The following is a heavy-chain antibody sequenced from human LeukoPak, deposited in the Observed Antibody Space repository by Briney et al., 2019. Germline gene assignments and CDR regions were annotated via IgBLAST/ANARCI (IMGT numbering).Heavy chain of an antibody. Sequence: PGGSLRLSCAASGFTFSSYAMHWVRQAPGKGLEWVAVISYDGSNKYYADSVKGRFTISRDNSKNTLYLQMNSLRAEDTAVYYCARDLGQQWLVPDYWGQGTLVTVSS. CDR3: ARDLGQQWLVPDY. CDR1: GFTFSSYA. V-gene: IGHV3-30-3*01. D-gene: IGHD6-19*01. CDR2: ISYDGSNK. J-gene: IGHJ4*02.